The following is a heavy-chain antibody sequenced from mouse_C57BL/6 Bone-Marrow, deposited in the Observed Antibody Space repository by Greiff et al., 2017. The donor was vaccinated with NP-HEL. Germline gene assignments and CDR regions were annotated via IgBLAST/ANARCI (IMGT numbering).Heavy chain of an antibody. Sequence: EVKLMESGGGLVKPGGSLKLSCAASGFTFSDYGMHWVRQAPEKGLEWVAYISSGSSTIYYADTVKGRFTISRDNAKNTLFLQMTSLRSEDTAMDYCARSYYYGSYFDYWGQGTTLTGSS. D-gene: IGHD1-1*01. CDR2: ISSGSSTI. J-gene: IGHJ2*01. V-gene: IGHV5-17*01. CDR3: ARSYYYGSYFDY. CDR1: GFTFSDYG.